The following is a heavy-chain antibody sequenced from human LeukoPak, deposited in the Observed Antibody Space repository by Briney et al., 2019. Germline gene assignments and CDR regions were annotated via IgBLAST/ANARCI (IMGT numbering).Heavy chain of an antibody. CDR1: GFTFSSYA. D-gene: IGHD7-27*01. J-gene: IGHJ4*02. CDR3: ARELTWGSFDY. Sequence: GGSLRLSCAASGFTFSSYAMSWVRQAPGKGLEWVSAISGTGGSTYYADSVKGRFTISRDNSKNTLYLQMNSLRAEDTAVHYCARELTWGSFDYWGQGTLVTVSS. CDR2: ISGTGGST. V-gene: IGHV3-23*01.